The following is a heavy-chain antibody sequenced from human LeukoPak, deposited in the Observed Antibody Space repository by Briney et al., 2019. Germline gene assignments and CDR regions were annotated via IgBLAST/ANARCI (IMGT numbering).Heavy chain of an antibody. CDR3: AGNHPLDP. Sequence: GGSLRLSCEVSGFSISNIYMSWLRQAPGKGLECVSVTYSSGGTYYADSVKGRFTISRDNARNTVYLQMNSLRGEDTAVYYCAGNHPLDPWGQGTLVTVSS. CDR1: GFSISNIY. J-gene: IGHJ5*02. V-gene: IGHV3-66*01. CDR2: TYSSGGT. D-gene: IGHD1-14*01.